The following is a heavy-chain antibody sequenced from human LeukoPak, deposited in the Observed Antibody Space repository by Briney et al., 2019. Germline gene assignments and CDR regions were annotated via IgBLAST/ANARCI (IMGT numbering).Heavy chain of an antibody. CDR1: GFTVSSNY. J-gene: IGHJ4*02. CDR2: IYSGGST. CDR3: ARDGLTGTTDGTLDF. D-gene: IGHD1-20*01. Sequence: GGSLRLSCAASGFTVSSNYMSWVRQAPGKGLEWVSVIYSGGSTYYADSVKGRFTISRDNSKRTLYLQMNSLRAEDTAMYYCARDGLTGTTDGTLDFWGQGILVTVSS. V-gene: IGHV3-66*01.